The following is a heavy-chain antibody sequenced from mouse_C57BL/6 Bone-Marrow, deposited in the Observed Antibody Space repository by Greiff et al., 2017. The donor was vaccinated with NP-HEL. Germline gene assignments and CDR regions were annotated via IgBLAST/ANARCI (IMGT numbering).Heavy chain of an antibody. Sequence: QVQLQQPGAELVKPGASVKVSCKASGYTFTSYWMHWVKQRPGQGLEWIGRIHPSDSDTNYNQKFKGKATLTVDKSSSTAYMQLSSLTSADSAVYYCAILYDYVWFAYWGQGTLVTVSA. CDR1: GYTFTSYW. CDR3: AILYDYVWFAY. D-gene: IGHD2-4*01. J-gene: IGHJ3*01. V-gene: IGHV1-74*01. CDR2: IHPSDSDT.